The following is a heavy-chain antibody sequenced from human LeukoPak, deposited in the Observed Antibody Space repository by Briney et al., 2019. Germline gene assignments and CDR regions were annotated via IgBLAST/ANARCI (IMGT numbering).Heavy chain of an antibody. CDR2: ISGSGGGT. Sequence: SGGSLRLSCAASGLTFSNLAMGWVRQAPGKGLARVSGISGSGGGTYYVDSVRGRFTISRDNSKNTLFLDMNNMRADDTAVYFCVKDNYADYASGGVDWYFDLWGRGTLVTVSS. CDR3: VKDNYADYASGGVDWYFDL. CDR1: GLTFSNLA. D-gene: IGHD4-17*01. V-gene: IGHV3-23*01. J-gene: IGHJ2*01.